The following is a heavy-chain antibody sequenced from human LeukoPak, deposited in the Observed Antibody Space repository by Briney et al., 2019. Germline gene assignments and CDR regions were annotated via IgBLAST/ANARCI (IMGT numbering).Heavy chain of an antibody. CDR1: GGSFSGYY. CDR3: ARGGWFGETNAFDI. V-gene: IGHV4-34*01. D-gene: IGHD3-10*01. CDR2: INHSGST. J-gene: IGHJ3*02. Sequence: SETLSLTCAVYGGSFSGYYWSWIRQPPGKGLEWIGEINHSGSTNYNPSLKSRVTISVDKSKNQFSLKLSSVTAADTAVYYCARGGWFGETNAFDIWGQGTMVTVSS.